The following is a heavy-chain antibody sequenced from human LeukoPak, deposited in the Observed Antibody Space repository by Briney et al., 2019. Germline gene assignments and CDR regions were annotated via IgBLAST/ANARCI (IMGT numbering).Heavy chain of an antibody. D-gene: IGHD3-22*01. Sequence: SETLSLTCTVSGDSSSSSNSYWGWIRQPPGKGLEWIGSIYYSGNTYYNPSLKSRVTISVDTSKNQFSLKLSSVTAADTAVYYCASTPYYYDSSGYYFDYWGQGTLVTVSS. CDR2: IYYSGNT. CDR3: ASTPYYYDSSGYYFDY. V-gene: IGHV4-39*01. CDR1: GDSSSSSNSY. J-gene: IGHJ4*02.